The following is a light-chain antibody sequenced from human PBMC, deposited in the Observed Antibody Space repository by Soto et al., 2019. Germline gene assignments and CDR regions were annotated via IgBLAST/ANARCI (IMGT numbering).Light chain of an antibody. CDR1: QVISTS. J-gene: IGKJ5*01. Sequence: DIHIPQSPSFLSPSLGESVTITCRASQVISTSLAWYQVKPGKAPKLLIYAASTLESGVPSRFSATVSGTEFSLTITSLQPEDFATYYCQQLFDSPITFGQGTRLEIK. CDR2: AAS. V-gene: IGKV1-9*01. CDR3: QQLFDSPIT.